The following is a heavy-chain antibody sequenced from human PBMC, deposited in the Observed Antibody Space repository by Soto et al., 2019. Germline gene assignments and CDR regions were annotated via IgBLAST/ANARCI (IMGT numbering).Heavy chain of an antibody. CDR2: IYYSGST. CDR3: ARGRIAVAGVDY. Sequence: SETLSLTCTVSGGSISSYYWSWIRQPPGKGLEWIGYIYYSGSTNYNPSLKSRVTISVDTSKNQFSLKLSSVTAADTAVYYCARGRIAVAGVDYWGQGTLVTVSS. V-gene: IGHV4-59*01. J-gene: IGHJ4*02. D-gene: IGHD6-19*01. CDR1: GGSISSYY.